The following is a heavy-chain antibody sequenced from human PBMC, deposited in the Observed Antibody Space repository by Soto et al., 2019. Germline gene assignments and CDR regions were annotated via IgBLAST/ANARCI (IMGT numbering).Heavy chain of an antibody. V-gene: IGHV4-39*01. CDR1: SGTVRGKSHC. CDR2: IDDSGRT. J-gene: IGHJ6*02. D-gene: IGHD1-26*01. Sequence: QLLLQEAGPRLVEPSATLSLTCAVSSGTVRGKSHCWAWILQPPGKVLEWIGAIDDSGRTYYSESLKSRAPISVDTARNKCSLKLNSVTAPDTAVDYCATQGRNTRIVVVRHYATDFWGQGTAVTVSS. CDR3: ATQGRNTRIVVVRHYATDF.